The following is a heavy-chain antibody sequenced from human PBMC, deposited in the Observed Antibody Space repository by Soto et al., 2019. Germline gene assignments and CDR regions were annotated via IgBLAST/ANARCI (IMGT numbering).Heavy chain of an antibody. V-gene: IGHV5-51*01. CDR3: ARTGWYYDFWSGYYNGYDYYYGMDV. CDR1: GYSFTSYW. Sequence: GESLKISCKGSGYSFTSYWIGWVRQMPGKGLEWMGIIYPGDSDTRYSPSFQGQVTISADKSISTAYLQWSSLKASDTAMYYCARTGWYYDFWSGYYNGYDYYYGMDVLGRGTTVTVSS. CDR2: IYPGDSDT. J-gene: IGHJ6*02. D-gene: IGHD3-3*01.